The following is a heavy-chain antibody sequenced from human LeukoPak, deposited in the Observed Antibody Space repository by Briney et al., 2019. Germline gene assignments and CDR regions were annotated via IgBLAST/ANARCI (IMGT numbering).Heavy chain of an antibody. CDR3: ARVGTYGRYYYYYYMDV. Sequence: ASVKVSGKASGYTVTRYYMLWVLQAPGQRLEWRGWINPNSGGTNYAQKFQGRVTMTRDTSISTAYIELSRLRADDTAVYYCARVGTYGRYYYYYYMDVWGKGTTVTVSS. D-gene: IGHD3-16*01. J-gene: IGHJ6*03. CDR2: INPNSGGT. V-gene: IGHV1-2*02. CDR1: GYTVTRYY.